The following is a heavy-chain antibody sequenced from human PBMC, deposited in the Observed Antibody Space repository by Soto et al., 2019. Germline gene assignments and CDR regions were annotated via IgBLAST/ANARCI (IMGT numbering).Heavy chain of an antibody. CDR3: GRGGLAVSGTYDY. CDR1: GYTFINYG. J-gene: IGHJ4*02. V-gene: IGHV1-18*01. CDR2: ISGSNGDT. D-gene: IGHD6-19*01. Sequence: VQLVQSGAEVKESGASVKVSCKASGYTFINYGVAWVRRAPGQGPEWMGWISGSNGDTKYAQNLQNRVSLTTDTYTNTAYMELRSLRPDDTAMYFCGRGGLAVSGTYDYWGQGTLVTVSS.